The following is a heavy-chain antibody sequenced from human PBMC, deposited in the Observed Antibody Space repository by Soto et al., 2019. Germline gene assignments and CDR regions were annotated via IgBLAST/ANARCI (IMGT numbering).Heavy chain of an antibody. J-gene: IGHJ6*02. CDR3: ARDGGQIAVKTYYYYGMDV. CDR2: TYYRSKWYN. D-gene: IGHD6-19*01. CDR1: GDSVSSNSAA. Sequence: SQTLSLTCAISGDSVSSNSAAWNWIRQSPSRGLEWLGRTYYRSKWYNDYEVSVKNRITINPDTSKNQFSLQLNSVTPEDTAVYYCARDGGQIAVKTYYYYGMDVWGQGTTVTVSS. V-gene: IGHV6-1*01.